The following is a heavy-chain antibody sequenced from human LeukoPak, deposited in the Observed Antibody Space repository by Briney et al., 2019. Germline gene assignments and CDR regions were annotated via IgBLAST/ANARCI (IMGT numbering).Heavy chain of an antibody. CDR1: GVIFSTYS. D-gene: IGHD7-27*01. J-gene: IGHJ4*02. Sequence: PGGSLRLSCTASGVIFSTYSMIWVRQAPGKGLEWVSSISSGSSNIYYADSVEGRFTISRDNAQNSLYLQMNSLRAEDTAVYYCAKGDVSVTREFDYWGQGTLVTVSS. V-gene: IGHV3-21*01. CDR3: AKGDVSVTREFDY. CDR2: ISSGSSNI.